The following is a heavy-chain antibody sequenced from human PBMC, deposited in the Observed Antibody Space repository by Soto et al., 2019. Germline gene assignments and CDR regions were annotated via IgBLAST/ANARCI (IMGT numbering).Heavy chain of an antibody. Sequence: QVQMVQSGAEVKKTGASVRVSCKTSGYTFTTFGSNWVRQAPGQGLEGMGCLTAYDGKRNFAQKFQDRLTMTMDISTSTGYMELSGLRSDDTAVYFCARGLTYGDFDYWGRGTQVAVSS. CDR3: ARGLTYGDFDY. J-gene: IGHJ4*02. CDR1: GYTFTTFG. CDR2: LTAYDGKR. D-gene: IGHD3-10*01. V-gene: IGHV1-18*01.